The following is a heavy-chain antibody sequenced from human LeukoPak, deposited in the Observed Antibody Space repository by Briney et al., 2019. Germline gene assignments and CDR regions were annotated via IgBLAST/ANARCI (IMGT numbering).Heavy chain of an antibody. CDR3: ARFSSGSYYSFDY. J-gene: IGHJ4*02. CDR1: GGSISSYY. CDR2: IYYSGST. Sequence: PSETPSLTCTVSGGSISSYYWSWIRQPPGKGLEWIGYIYYSGSTNYNPSLKSRVTISVDTSKNQFSLKLSSVTAADTAVYYCARFSSGSYYSFDYWGQGTLVTVSS. D-gene: IGHD1-26*01. V-gene: IGHV4-59*01.